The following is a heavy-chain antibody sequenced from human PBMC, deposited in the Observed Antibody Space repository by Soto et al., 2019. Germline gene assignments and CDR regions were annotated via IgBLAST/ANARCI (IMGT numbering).Heavy chain of an antibody. CDR1: GGSVSSGSYY. J-gene: IGHJ3*02. D-gene: IGHD6-19*01. V-gene: IGHV4-61*01. Sequence: QVQLQESGPGLVKPSETLSLTCTVSGGSVSSGSYYWSWIRQPPGKGLEWIGYIYYSGSTNYNPSLISRFTISVDTSKNQFSLKLSSVTAADTAVYYCARGGMAARVAFDIWGQGTMVTVSS. CDR2: IYYSGST. CDR3: ARGGMAARVAFDI.